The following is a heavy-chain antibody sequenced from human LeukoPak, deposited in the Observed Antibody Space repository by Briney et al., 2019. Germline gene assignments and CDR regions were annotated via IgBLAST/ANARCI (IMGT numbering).Heavy chain of an antibody. CDR2: MNPNRGNT. V-gene: IGHV1-8*01. D-gene: IGHD6-13*01. CDR1: GYTFTSYD. J-gene: IGHJ4*02. Sequence: GASVKVSCKASGYTFTSYDINWVRQATGQGLEWMGWMNPNRGNTGYAQKFQGRVTMTRNTSISTAYMELSSLRSEDTAVYYCARGPAAAGLNDYWGQGTLVTVSS. CDR3: ARGPAAAGLNDY.